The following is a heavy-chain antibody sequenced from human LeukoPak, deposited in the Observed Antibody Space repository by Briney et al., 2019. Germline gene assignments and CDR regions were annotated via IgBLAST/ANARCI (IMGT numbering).Heavy chain of an antibody. J-gene: IGHJ4*02. V-gene: IGHV1-69*04. CDR2: IIPILGIA. CDR3: ARGPRAAADDY. CDR1: GGTFSSYA. D-gene: IGHD6-13*01. Sequence: SVKVSCKASGGTFSSYAISWVRQAPGQGLEWMGRIIPILGIANNAQKFQGRVTITADKSTSTAYMELSSLTSEGTAVYYCARGPRAAADDYWGQGTLVTVSS.